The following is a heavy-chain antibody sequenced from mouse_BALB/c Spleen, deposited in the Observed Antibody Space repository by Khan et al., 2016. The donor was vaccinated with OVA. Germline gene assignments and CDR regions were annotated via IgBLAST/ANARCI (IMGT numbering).Heavy chain of an antibody. V-gene: IGHV3-8*02. CDR3: ARSYGSWAMDY. CDR1: GDSITSGF. CDR2: ITYSGNI. Sequence: VKLLESGPSLVKPSQTLSLSCSVTGDSITSGFWNWIRKFPGNKFEYLGYITYSGNIYYNPSLKTRISITRDTSKSQYYLQLNSVTTEDTATYSGARSYGSWAMDYWGQGTSVTVSS. D-gene: IGHD1-1*01. J-gene: IGHJ4*01.